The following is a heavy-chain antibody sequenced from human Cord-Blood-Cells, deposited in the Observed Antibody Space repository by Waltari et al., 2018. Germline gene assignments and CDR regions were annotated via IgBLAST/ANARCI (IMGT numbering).Heavy chain of an antibody. CDR3: ARGIPGDPHTNRYFDL. J-gene: IGHJ2*01. V-gene: IGHV4-34*01. Sequence: VQLVESGGGLVQPGGSLRLSCAASGFTFSSYWSWFRQPPGKGLEWIGEINHSGSTNYTPSLKSRVTISVDTSKNQFSLKLSSVTAADTAVYYCARGIPGDPHTNRYFDLWGRGTLVTVSS. CDR1: GFTFSSY. D-gene: IGHD7-27*01. CDR2: INHSGST.